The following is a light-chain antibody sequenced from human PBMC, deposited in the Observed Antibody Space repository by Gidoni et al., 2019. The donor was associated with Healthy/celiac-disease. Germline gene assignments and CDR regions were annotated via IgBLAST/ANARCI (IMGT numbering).Light chain of an antibody. CDR2: DAS. CDR1: PDISNY. V-gene: IGKV1-33*01. CDR3: QPYDNLPLT. Sequence: DSQMTQSPSSLSAAVGDRVTITCQASPDISNYLNWYQQKPGKAPKLLIYDASNLETGVTSRFSGSGSGSDFTFTISSLQPEDIATYYCQPYDNLPLTFGPGTKVDIK. J-gene: IGKJ3*01.